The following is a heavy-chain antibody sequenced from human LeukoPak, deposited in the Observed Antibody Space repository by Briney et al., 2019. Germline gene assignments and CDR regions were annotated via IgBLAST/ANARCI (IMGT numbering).Heavy chain of an antibody. CDR2: IYPGDSNT. J-gene: IGHJ6*02. CDR3: ARQGFVASYGVDV. Sequence: GGSLRLSCKGSGYSFTNYWIGWVRQMPGKGLEWMGIIYPGDSNTRYNPSFQGQVTISADKSISTAYLQWSSLKASDTAKYYCARQGFVASYGVDVWGQGTTVTVSS. CDR1: GYSFTNYW. V-gene: IGHV5-51*01.